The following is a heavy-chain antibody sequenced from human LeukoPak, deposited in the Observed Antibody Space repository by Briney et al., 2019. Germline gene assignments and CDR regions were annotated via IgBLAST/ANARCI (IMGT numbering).Heavy chain of an antibody. CDR1: GYTFTGYY. CDR3: ARARIAVAYNWFDP. CDR2: INPNSGGT. J-gene: IGHJ5*02. V-gene: IGHV1-2*02. D-gene: IGHD6-19*01. Sequence: ASVKVSCKASGYTFTGYYMHWVRQAPGQGLEWMGWINPNSGGTNYAQKFQGRVTMTRDTSISTAYMELSRLRSDDTAVYYCARARIAVAYNWFDPWGQGTQVTVSS.